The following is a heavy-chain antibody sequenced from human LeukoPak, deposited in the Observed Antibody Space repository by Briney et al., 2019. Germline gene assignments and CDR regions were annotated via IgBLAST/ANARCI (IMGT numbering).Heavy chain of an antibody. V-gene: IGHV4-34*01. D-gene: IGHD3-10*01. Sequence: PSETLSLTRAVYGGSFSGYYWSWIRHPPGGGLECIGEINHSVSTNYNPSLKSRVTISVDTSKNQFSLKLSSVTAAGTAVYYCARNRVVRVYYGSGSYYKPDYWGQGTLVTVSS. CDR3: ARNRVVRVYYGSGSYYKPDY. CDR2: INHSVST. CDR1: GGSFSGYY. J-gene: IGHJ4*02.